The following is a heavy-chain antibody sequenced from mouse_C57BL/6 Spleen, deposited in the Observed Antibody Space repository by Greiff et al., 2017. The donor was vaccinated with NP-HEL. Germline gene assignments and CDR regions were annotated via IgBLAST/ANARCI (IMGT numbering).Heavy chain of an antibody. CDR2: ISYSCST. J-gene: IGHJ2*01. D-gene: IGHD1-2*01. V-gene: IGHV3-2*02. CDR3: ARTARIKY. CDR1: GYSITSGYD. Sequence: EVQLQESGPGLVKPSQSLSLTCTVTGYSITSGYDWNWIRQFPGNKLEWMGYISYSCSTNYNPSLKSRISITRDTPKNQFFLQLNSVTTEDTATYYCARTARIKYWGQGTTLTVSS.